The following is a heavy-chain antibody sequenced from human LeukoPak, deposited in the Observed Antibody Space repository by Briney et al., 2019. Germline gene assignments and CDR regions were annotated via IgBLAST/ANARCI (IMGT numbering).Heavy chain of an antibody. J-gene: IGHJ4*02. D-gene: IGHD5-12*01. CDR2: IYYSGST. CDR1: GGSISSSSYY. V-gene: IGHV4-39*07. Sequence: SETLSLTCTVSGGSISSSSYYWGWIRQPPGKGLEWIGSIYYSGSTYYNPSLKSRVTISVDTSKNHFSLKLSSVTAADTAVYYCARGKWLRAAYFDYWGQGTLVTVSS. CDR3: ARGKWLRAAYFDY.